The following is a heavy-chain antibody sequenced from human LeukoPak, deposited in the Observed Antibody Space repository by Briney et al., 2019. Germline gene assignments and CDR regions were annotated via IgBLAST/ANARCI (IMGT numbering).Heavy chain of an antibody. CDR2: IYYSGST. D-gene: IGHD5-24*01. Sequence: PSETLSLTCTVPGDSISSYYWSWIRQTPGKGLEWIGYIYYSGSTNYNPSLKSRVTISVDTSKNQFSLKLSSVTAADTAVYYCARRIWLQLMDAFDIWGQGTMVTVSS. CDR1: GDSISSYY. CDR3: ARRIWLQLMDAFDI. J-gene: IGHJ3*02. V-gene: IGHV4-59*08.